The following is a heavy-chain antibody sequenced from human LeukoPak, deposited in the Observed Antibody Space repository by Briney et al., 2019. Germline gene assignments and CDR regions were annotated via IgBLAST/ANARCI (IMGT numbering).Heavy chain of an antibody. Sequence: SETLSLTCTVSGCCISSSSYYWGWIRQPPGKGLEGIGSIYYSGSTYYNPSLKSRVTISVDTSKNQFSLKLSSVTAADTAVYYCAGLGDYGDYYDWFDPWGQGTLVTVSS. CDR1: GCCISSSSYY. V-gene: IGHV4-39*07. D-gene: IGHD4-17*01. CDR2: IYYSGST. J-gene: IGHJ5*02. CDR3: AGLGDYGDYYDWFDP.